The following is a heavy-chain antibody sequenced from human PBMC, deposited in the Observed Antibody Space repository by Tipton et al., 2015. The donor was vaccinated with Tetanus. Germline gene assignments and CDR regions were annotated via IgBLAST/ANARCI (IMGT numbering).Heavy chain of an antibody. V-gene: IGHV4-34*01. CDR2: INHSGNT. CDR3: VTVNFPNYYHYGTDV. Sequence: TLSLTCAVYGASFSDYYWSWIRQAPGKGLEWIGEINHSGNTNHNPSFKSRVTLSVDTSKNQFSLKLNSVTAADTAMYYCVTVNFPNYYHYGTDVWGQGTTVTVSS. CDR1: GASFSDYY. J-gene: IGHJ6*02. D-gene: IGHD1-1*01.